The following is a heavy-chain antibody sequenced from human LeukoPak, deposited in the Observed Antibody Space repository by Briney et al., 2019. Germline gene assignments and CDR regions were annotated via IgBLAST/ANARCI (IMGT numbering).Heavy chain of an antibody. CDR3: ARGNSITMVRGVKVGDY. Sequence: ASVKVSCKASGYTFTSYGISWVRQAPGQGLDGMGWISAYNGNTNYAQKLQGRVTMTTDTSTSTAYMELRSLRSDDTAVYYCARGNSITMVRGVKVGDYWGQGTLVTVSS. D-gene: IGHD3-10*01. CDR2: ISAYNGNT. J-gene: IGHJ4*02. CDR1: GYTFTSYG. V-gene: IGHV1-18*01.